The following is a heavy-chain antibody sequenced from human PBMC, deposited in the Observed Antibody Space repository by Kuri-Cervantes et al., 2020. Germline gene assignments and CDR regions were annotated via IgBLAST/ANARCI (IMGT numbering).Heavy chain of an antibody. CDR1: GGSFSGYY. CDR3: ARGSVYGDYVRSTSLAY. Sequence: SQTLSLTCAVYGGSFSGYYWSWIRQPPGKGPEWIGEINHSGSTNYNPSLKSRVTISVDTSKNQFFLKLSSVTAADTAVYYCARGSVYGDYVRSTSLAYWGQGTLVTVSS. V-gene: IGHV4-34*01. J-gene: IGHJ4*02. D-gene: IGHD4-17*01. CDR2: INHSGST.